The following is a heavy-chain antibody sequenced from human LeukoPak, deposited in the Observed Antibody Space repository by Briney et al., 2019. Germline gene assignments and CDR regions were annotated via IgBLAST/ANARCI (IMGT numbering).Heavy chain of an antibody. CDR2: IYYSGST. V-gene: IGHV4-59*01. D-gene: IGHD3-3*01. CDR1: GGSISSYY. J-gene: IGHJ6*04. Sequence: PSETLSLTCTVSGGSISSYYWSWIRQPPGKGLEWIGYIYYSGSTNYNPSLKSRVTISVGTSKNQFSLKLSSVTAADTAVYYCARGASDYDFWSGTSDVWGKGTTVTVSS. CDR3: ARGASDYDFWSGTSDV.